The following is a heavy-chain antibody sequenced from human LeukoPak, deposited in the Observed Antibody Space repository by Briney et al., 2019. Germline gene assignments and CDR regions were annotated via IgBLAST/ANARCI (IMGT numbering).Heavy chain of an antibody. CDR3: ARSSGRYYPFDY. D-gene: IGHD3-10*01. CDR1: GGSFSGYY. J-gene: IGHJ4*02. CDR2: INHSGST. Sequence: SETLSLTCAVYGGSFSGYYWSWIRQPPGKGLEWIGEINHSGSTNYNPSLKSRVTISVDTSKNQFSLKLSSVTAADTAVYYCARSSGRYYPFDYRGQGTLLTVSS. V-gene: IGHV4-34*01.